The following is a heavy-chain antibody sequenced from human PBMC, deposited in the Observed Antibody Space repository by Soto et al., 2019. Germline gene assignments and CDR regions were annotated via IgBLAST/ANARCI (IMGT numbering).Heavy chain of an antibody. D-gene: IGHD5-18*01. Sequence: EVQLVESGGGLVQPGGSLRLSCAASGVTVSSNYMSWVRQAPGKGLEWVSVIYSGGSTYYADSVKGRFTISRDNSKNTLYLAMSSLRAEDTAVYYCARQGYNYGGGYFDYWGQGTLVTVSS. CDR2: IYSGGST. CDR1: GVTVSSNY. CDR3: ARQGYNYGGGYFDY. J-gene: IGHJ4*02. V-gene: IGHV3-66*04.